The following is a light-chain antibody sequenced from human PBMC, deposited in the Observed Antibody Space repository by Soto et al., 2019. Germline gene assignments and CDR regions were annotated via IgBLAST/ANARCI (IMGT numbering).Light chain of an antibody. J-gene: IGKJ1*01. CDR2: AAS. CDR3: QQTYSTPWT. Sequence: DIQMTQSPSSLSASVGDRVTITCRASQTISNYLNWYQLKPGKAPKLLIYAASNLQSGVPSRFSGSGSGTDFTLTISSLQPEDFATYYCQQTYSTPWTFGQGTKVEIK. V-gene: IGKV1-39*01. CDR1: QTISNY.